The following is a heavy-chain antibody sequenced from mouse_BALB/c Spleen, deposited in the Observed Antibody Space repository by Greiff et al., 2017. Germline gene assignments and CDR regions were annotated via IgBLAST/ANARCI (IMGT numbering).Heavy chain of an antibody. CDR3: ARKYGYFDY. J-gene: IGHJ2*01. CDR2: IDTSDSYT. D-gene: IGHD2-10*02. V-gene: IGHV1-69*01. Sequence: VQLQQPGAELVMPGASVKMSCKASGYTFTDYWMHWVKQRPGQGLEWIGAIDTSDSYTSYNQKFKGKATLTVDESSSTAYMQLSSLTSEDSAVYYCARKYGYFDYWGQGTTLTVSS. CDR1: GYTFTDYW.